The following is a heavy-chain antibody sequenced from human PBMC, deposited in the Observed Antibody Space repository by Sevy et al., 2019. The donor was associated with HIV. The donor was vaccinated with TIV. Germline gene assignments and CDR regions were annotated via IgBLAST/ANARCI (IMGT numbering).Heavy chain of an antibody. CDR3: ARGDYYGSLYYFDY. D-gene: IGHD3-10*01. V-gene: IGHV3-21*01. CDR1: GFTFNYHF. J-gene: IGHJ4*02. Sequence: GGPLRLSCAASGFTFNYHFMNWVRQVPGKGLEWVSYISSASSYINYSDSVKGRFTISRDNAKNLVFLEMNNLRPEDTAVYFCARGDYYGSLYYFDYWGQGTLVTVSS. CDR2: ISSASSYI.